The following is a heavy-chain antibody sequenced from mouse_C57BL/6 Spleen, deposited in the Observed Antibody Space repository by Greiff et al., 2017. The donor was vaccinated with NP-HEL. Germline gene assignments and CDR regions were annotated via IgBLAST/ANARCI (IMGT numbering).Heavy chain of an antibody. CDR3: ARDFTTRDY. CDR1: GYSITSGYY. Sequence: EVKLQESGPGLVKPSQSLSLTCSVTGYSITSGYYWNWIRQFPGNKLEWMGYISYDGSNNYNPSLKNRISITRDTSKNQFFLKLNSLTTEDTATYYCARDFTTRDYWGQGTTLTVSS. CDR2: ISYDGSN. D-gene: IGHD1-1*01. V-gene: IGHV3-6*01. J-gene: IGHJ2*01.